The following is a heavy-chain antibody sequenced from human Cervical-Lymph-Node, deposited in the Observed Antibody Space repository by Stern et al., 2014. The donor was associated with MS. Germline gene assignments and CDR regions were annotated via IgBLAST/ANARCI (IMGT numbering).Heavy chain of an antibody. CDR1: GVSISIYY. V-gene: IGHV4-59*01. J-gene: IGHJ6*02. CDR2: VYYSGST. Sequence: QVQLQESGPGLVKPSETLSLTCTVSGVSISIYYWSWIRQPPGKGLEWIGYVYYSGSTTYNPSLKSRVTISVDTSKNQFSLKLNSVTAADTAVYYCARDVGMDVWGQGTTVTVSS. CDR3: ARDVGMDV.